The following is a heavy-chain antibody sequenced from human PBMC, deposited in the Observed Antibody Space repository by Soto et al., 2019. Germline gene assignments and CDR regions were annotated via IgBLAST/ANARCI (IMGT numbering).Heavy chain of an antibody. CDR2: ISSSSSTI. Sequence: GGSLRLSCAASGFTFSSYSMNWVRQAPGKGLEWVSYISSSSSTIYYADSVKGRFTISRDNAKNSLYLQMNSLRDEDTAVYYCARGLIWGGYYYYYYYYGMDVWGQGTTVTVSS. V-gene: IGHV3-48*02. J-gene: IGHJ6*02. D-gene: IGHD3-3*01. CDR1: GFTFSSYS. CDR3: ARGLIWGGYYYYYYYYGMDV.